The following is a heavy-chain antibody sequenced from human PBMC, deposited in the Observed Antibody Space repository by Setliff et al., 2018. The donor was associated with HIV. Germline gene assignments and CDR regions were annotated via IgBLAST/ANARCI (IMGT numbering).Heavy chain of an antibody. CDR1: AFTFNKYA. J-gene: IGHJ4*02. CDR2: ISDTGDYI. D-gene: IGHD6-6*01. CDR3: ARAWAMQQLVPAY. V-gene: IGHV3-21*01. Sequence: GGSLRLSCTASAFTFNKYAMAWVRQAPGKGLEWVSAISDTGDYIYYADSVKGRFTISRDNAQNSLYLQMNSLRVEDTAIYYCARAWAMQQLVPAYWGQGTLVTVSS.